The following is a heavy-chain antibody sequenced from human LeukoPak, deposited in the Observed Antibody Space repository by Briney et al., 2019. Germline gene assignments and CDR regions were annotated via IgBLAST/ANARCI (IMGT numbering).Heavy chain of an antibody. J-gene: IGHJ3*02. Sequence: GGSLRLSCAASGFTFDDYAMHWGRQAPGKGLEWVSGISWNSGSIGYADSVKGRFTISRDNAKNSLYLQMNSLRAEDTALYYCAKVIISSWSRSHTDDAFDIWGQGTMVTVSS. CDR2: ISWNSGSI. CDR3: AKVIISSWSRSHTDDAFDI. D-gene: IGHD6-13*01. CDR1: GFTFDDYA. V-gene: IGHV3-9*01.